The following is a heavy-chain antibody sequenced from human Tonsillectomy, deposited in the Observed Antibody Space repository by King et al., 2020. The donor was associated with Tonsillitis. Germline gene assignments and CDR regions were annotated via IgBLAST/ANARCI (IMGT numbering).Heavy chain of an antibody. Sequence: VQLVESGGGLVQPGRSLRLSCAASGFTFDDYAMHWVRQAPGKGLEWVSGINWNSDNIGYADSVKGRFTISRDNAKNSLYLQMNSLRAEDTALYYCAKDSQAVSNEYHDAFDNWGQGTMVHVSS. CDR1: GFTFDDYA. J-gene: IGHJ3*02. V-gene: IGHV3-9*01. D-gene: IGHD2-2*01. CDR2: INWNSDNI. CDR3: AKDSQAVSNEYHDAFDN.